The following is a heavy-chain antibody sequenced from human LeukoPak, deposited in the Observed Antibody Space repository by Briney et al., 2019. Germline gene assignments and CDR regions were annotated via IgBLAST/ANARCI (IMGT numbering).Heavy chain of an antibody. D-gene: IGHD5-18*01. CDR2: ISDSGGGT. CDR1: GLTFSSYV. J-gene: IGHJ5*02. V-gene: IGHV3-23*01. CDR3: AKGTAMGPYNWVDP. Sequence: GGSLRLSCAASGLTFSSYVMNWVRQAPGKGLEWVSGISDSGGGTYYADSVKGRFTISRDNSKNTLYLQMNSLRAEDTAVYYCAKGTAMGPYNWVDPWGQGTLVTVSS.